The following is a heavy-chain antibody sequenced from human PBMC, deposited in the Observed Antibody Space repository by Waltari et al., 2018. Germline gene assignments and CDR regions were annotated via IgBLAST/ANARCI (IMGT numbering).Heavy chain of an antibody. CDR2: ISSSGSTI. V-gene: IGHV3-48*03. Sequence: EVQLVESGGGLVQPGGSLRLSCAASGFTFSSYEMNWVRQAPGKGLEWVSYISSSGSTIYYADSVKGRFTSSRDNAKNSLYLQMNSLRAEDTAVYYCAREDNDYDSSGYFHWGQGTLVTVSS. J-gene: IGHJ4*02. D-gene: IGHD3-22*01. CDR3: AREDNDYDSSGYFH. CDR1: GFTFSSYE.